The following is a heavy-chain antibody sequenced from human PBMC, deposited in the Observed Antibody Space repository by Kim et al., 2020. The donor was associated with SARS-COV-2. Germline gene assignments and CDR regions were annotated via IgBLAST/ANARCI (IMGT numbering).Heavy chain of an antibody. D-gene: IGHD2-2*01. V-gene: IGHV4-61*02. J-gene: IGHJ5*02. Sequence: SETLSLTCTVSGGSISSGSYYWSWIRQPAGKGLEWIGRIYTSGSTNYNPSLKSRVTISVDTSKNQFSLKLSSVTAADTAVYYCARGSTSCYACMNWFDPCGQGTLVTVSS. CDR3: ARGSTSCYACMNWFDP. CDR2: IYTSGST. CDR1: GGSISSGSYY.